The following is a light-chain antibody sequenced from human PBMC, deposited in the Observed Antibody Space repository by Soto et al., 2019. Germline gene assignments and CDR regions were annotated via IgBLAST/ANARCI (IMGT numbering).Light chain of an antibody. J-gene: IGLJ2*01. CDR3: SSFAGNNNLV. CDR1: RSDVGGYNY. V-gene: IGLV2-8*01. Sequence: QSALTQPPSASGSRGQSVTISCTGTRSDVGGYNYVSWYQQHPGKAPKLMISEVSKRPSGVPDRFSGSKSGNTASLTVSGLQAEDEADYYCSSFAGNNNLVFGGGTKLTDL. CDR2: EVS.